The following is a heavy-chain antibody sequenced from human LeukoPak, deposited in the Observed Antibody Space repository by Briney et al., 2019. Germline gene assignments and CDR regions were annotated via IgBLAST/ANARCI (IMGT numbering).Heavy chain of an antibody. V-gene: IGHV3-30-3*01. Sequence: QPGGSLRLSCAASGFDFINFHIHWVRQAPGKGLEWLAFVSKDGNNIYYADSVKGRFTISRDNSKSTLYLQTNSLRADDTAIYYCARDFLWLVDYWGQGTLVTVSS. CDR2: VSKDGNNI. CDR1: GFDFINFH. J-gene: IGHJ4*02. D-gene: IGHD6-19*01. CDR3: ARDFLWLVDY.